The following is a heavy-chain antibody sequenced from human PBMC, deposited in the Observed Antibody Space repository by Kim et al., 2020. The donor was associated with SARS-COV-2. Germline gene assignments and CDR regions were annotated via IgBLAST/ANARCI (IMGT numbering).Heavy chain of an antibody. V-gene: IGHV3-21*01. CDR3: ASAAGTGAHDY. J-gene: IGHJ4*02. Sequence: GGSLRLSCAASGFTFSSYSMNWVRQAPGKGLEWVSSISSSRSYIYYADSVKGRFTISRDNAKNSLYLQMNSLRAEDTAVYYCASAAGTGAHDYWGQGTLVTVSS. D-gene: IGHD6-13*01. CDR1: GFTFSSYS. CDR2: ISSSRSYI.